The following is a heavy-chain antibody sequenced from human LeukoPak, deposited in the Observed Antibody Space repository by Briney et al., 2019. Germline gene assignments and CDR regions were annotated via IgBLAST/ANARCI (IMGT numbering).Heavy chain of an antibody. CDR1: GGSISSTNYY. CDR2: MYYSGGT. CDR3: ARDGSSGYYLAY. Sequence: SETLSLTCTVSGGSISSTNYYWGWIRQPPGKGLEWIGNMYYSGGTYYSPSLKSRVTISVDRSKNQFSLRLSSVTAADTAVYYCARDGSSGYYLAYWGQGTLVTVSS. J-gene: IGHJ4*02. V-gene: IGHV4-39*07. D-gene: IGHD3-22*01.